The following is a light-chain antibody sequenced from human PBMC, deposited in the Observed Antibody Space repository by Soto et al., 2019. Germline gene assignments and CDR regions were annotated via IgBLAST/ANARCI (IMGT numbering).Light chain of an antibody. J-gene: IGKJ4*01. Sequence: EIVLTQSPGTLSLSPGEGATLSCRASQSVGNNYLAWYQQKPGQAPRLLIFGASSRATGIPDRFSGSGSGTDFTLTISRLEPEDFAVYYCQQHATSPFTFGGGTKVDIK. CDR3: QQHATSPFT. CDR2: GAS. V-gene: IGKV3-20*01. CDR1: QSVGNNY.